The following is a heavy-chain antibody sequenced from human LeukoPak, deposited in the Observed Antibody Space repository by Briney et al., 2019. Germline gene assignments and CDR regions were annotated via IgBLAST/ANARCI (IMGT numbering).Heavy chain of an antibody. CDR1: GFTFGDYA. CDR2: IRGKAYGGTT. J-gene: IGHJ4*02. V-gene: IGHV3-49*04. Sequence: PGRSLRLSCTASGFTFGDYAMSWVRQAPGKGLEWVGFIRGKAYGGTTEYAASVKGRFTISRDDSKSIAYLQMNSLKTEDTAVYYCFIANGYHYWGQGTLVTVSS. CDR3: FIANGYHY. D-gene: IGHD6-25*01.